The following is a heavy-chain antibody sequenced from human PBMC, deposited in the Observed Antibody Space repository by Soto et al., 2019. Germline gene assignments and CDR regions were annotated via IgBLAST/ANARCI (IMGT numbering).Heavy chain of an antibody. V-gene: IGHV3-33*01. Sequence: QVQLVESGGGVVQPGRSLRLSCAASGFTFSSYGMHWVRQAPGKGLEWVAVIWYDGSNKYYADSVKGRFTISRDNSKNTLYLQMNRLRAEDTAVYYCARDLGGDGMDVWGQGTTVTVSS. D-gene: IGHD3-10*01. CDR2: IWYDGSNK. CDR3: ARDLGGDGMDV. J-gene: IGHJ6*02. CDR1: GFTFSSYG.